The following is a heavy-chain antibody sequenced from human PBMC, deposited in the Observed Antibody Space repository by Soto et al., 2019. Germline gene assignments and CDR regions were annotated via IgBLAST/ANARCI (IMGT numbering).Heavy chain of an antibody. V-gene: IGHV3-11*05. CDR2: ISGSSTYT. CDR1: GLTFSDYY. Sequence: QVQLVESGGGLVQPGESLRLSCAASGLTFSDYYMSWIRQAPGKGLEWVSYISGSSTYTNYVDSVKGRFTISRDNARNSLYLQMNSLRDEDTAVYYCARSGGYCSGDSCYLGAFEIWGQGTVITVSS. D-gene: IGHD2-15*01. CDR3: ARSGGYCSGDSCYLGAFEI. J-gene: IGHJ3*02.